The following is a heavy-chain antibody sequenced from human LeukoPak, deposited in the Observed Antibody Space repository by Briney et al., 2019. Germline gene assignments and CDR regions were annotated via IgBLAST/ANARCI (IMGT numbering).Heavy chain of an antibody. V-gene: IGHV1-46*01. D-gene: IGHD6-13*01. J-gene: IGHJ4*02. CDR3: ARGGSSWESDY. CDR2: INPSGGST. CDR1: GYTFTHYC. Sequence: ASVKVSCKASGYTFTHYCMHWVRQGPGQGLEWMGIINPSGGSTSYAQKFQGRVTMTRDTSTSTVYMELSSLRSEDTAVYYCARGGSSWESDYWGQGTLVTVSS.